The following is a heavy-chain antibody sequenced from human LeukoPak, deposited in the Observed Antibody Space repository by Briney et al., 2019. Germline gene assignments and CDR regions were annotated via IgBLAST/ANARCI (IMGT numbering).Heavy chain of an antibody. V-gene: IGHV4-34*01. CDR2: TNHSGST. CDR1: GGSFSGYY. J-gene: IGHJ6*02. CDR3: ARVATPRSSSYYYYGMDV. Sequence: SETLSLTCAVYGGSFSGYYWSWIRQPPGKGLEWIGETNHSGSTNYNPSLKSRVTISVDTSKNQFSLKLSSVTAADTAVYYCARVATPRSSSYYYYGMDVWGQGTTVTVSS. D-gene: IGHD6-13*01.